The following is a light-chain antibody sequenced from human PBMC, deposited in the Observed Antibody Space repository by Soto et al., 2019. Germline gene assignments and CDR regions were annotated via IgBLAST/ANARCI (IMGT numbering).Light chain of an antibody. CDR3: QQYGSSSWT. CDR2: GAS. CDR1: QSVSSIY. Sequence: EIVLTQSPGTLSLSPGERATLSCRASQSVSSIYLAWYQHKPGQAPRLLIYGASSRATGIPDRFSGSGSATEFTLTISRLEPEDFAVYYCQQYGSSSWTFGRGTTVEIK. J-gene: IGKJ1*01. V-gene: IGKV3-20*01.